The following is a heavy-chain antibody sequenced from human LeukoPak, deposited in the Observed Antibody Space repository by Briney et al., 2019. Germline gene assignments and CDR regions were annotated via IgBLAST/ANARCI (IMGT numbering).Heavy chain of an antibody. CDR2: INHSGST. Sequence: PSETLSLTCAVYGGSFSGSYWSWIRQPPGKGLEWIGEINHSGSTNYNPSLKSRVTISVDTSKNQFSLKLSSVTAADTSVYYCARGRRRLDAFDIWGQGTMVTVSS. D-gene: IGHD3-16*01. CDR3: ARGRRRLDAFDI. J-gene: IGHJ3*02. V-gene: IGHV4-34*01. CDR1: GGSFSGSY.